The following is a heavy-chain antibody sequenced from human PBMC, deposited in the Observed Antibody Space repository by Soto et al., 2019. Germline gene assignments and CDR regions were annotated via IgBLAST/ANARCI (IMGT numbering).Heavy chain of an antibody. CDR1: GVTVSSNY. Sequence: GGSLRLSCAASGVTVSSNYMGWVRQAPGKGLEWVSVIYSGGSTYYADSVKGRFTISRDNSKNTLYLQMNSLRAEDTAVYYCARVLGAVATDDAFDIWGQGTMVTVSS. V-gene: IGHV3-53*01. D-gene: IGHD6-19*01. CDR3: ARVLGAVATDDAFDI. J-gene: IGHJ3*02. CDR2: IYSGGST.